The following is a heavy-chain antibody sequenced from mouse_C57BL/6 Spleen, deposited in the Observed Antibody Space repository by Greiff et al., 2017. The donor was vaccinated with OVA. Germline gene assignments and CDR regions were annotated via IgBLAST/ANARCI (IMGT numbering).Heavy chain of an antibody. V-gene: IGHV2-2*01. CDR3: ARIYDGYYAMDY. D-gene: IGHD2-3*01. Sequence: QVQLQQSGPGLVQPSQSLSITCTVSGFSLTSYGVHWVRQSPGKGLEWLGVIWSGGSTDYNAAFISRLSISKDNSKSQVFFKMNSLQADDTAIYYRARIYDGYYAMDYWGQGTSVTVSS. J-gene: IGHJ4*01. CDR2: IWSGGST. CDR1: GFSLTSYG.